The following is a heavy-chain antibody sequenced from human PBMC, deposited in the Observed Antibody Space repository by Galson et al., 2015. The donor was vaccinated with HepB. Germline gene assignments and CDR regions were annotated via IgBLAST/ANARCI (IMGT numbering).Heavy chain of an antibody. CDR1: GGPVGSSHYY. D-gene: IGHD6-19*01. CDR3: ARLFMSMAGHFDV. Sequence: SETLSLTCSVSGGPVGSSHYYWGWLRQPPGRTLEWIATSYYSGITFYNPSLQSRVSMSLDLSKNQFSLELRSVTAADTSVYYCARLFMSMAGHFDVWGLGTLVAVS. J-gene: IGHJ4*02. CDR2: SYYSGIT. V-gene: IGHV4-39*01.